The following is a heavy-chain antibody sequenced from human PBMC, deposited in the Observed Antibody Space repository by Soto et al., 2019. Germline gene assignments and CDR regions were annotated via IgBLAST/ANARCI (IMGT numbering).Heavy chain of an antibody. Sequence: ASVKVSCKASGYTFTSYDINWVRQATGQGLEWMGWMNPNSGNTGYAQKFQGRVTMARNTSIGTAYMELSSLRSEDTAVYYCARAYYDSSGYYVVHAFDIWGQGTMVTVSS. J-gene: IGHJ3*02. D-gene: IGHD3-22*01. CDR1: GYTFTSYD. CDR3: ARAYYDSSGYYVVHAFDI. CDR2: MNPNSGNT. V-gene: IGHV1-8*01.